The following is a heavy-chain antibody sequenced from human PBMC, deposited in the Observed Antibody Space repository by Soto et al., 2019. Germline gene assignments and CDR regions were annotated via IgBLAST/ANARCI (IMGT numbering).Heavy chain of an antibody. CDR3: ARLEVTSADRFDV. V-gene: IGHV4-34*01. CDR1: GDSFSGPY. J-gene: IGHJ3*01. Sequence: QVQLQQWGAGLLKPSETLSLTCAVYGDSFSGPYWTWIRQTPGKGLEWIGEINHSGSTDYHPSLKSRVTISVDTSKNQFSLNLSSVSAADTAVYFCARLEVTSADRFDVWGPGTMVTVSS. CDR2: INHSGST. D-gene: IGHD2-21*02.